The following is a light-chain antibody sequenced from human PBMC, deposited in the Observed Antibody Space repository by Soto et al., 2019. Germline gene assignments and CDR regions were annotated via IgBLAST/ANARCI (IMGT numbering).Light chain of an antibody. CDR1: QGISSY. CDR2: AAS. CDR3: QQLNSYPPF. J-gene: IGKJ4*01. V-gene: IGKV1-9*01. Sequence: DIQLTQSPSFLSASVGDRVTITCRASQGISSYLAWYQQKPGKAPKLLIYAASTLQSGVPSRFSGSGYGTEFNLTISSLQPEDFATYYCQQLNSYPPFFGGGTKVEIK.